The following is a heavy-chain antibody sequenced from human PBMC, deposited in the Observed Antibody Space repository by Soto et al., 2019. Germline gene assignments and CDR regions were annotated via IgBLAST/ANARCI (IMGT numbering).Heavy chain of an antibody. D-gene: IGHD1-26*01. V-gene: IGHV4-39*01. J-gene: IGHJ4*02. Sequence: QLQLQESGPGLVKPSETLSLTCSVSDGSISSSIYYWGWIRQPPGKGLEWIGNIYYSGSTYYNPSLKSRVTMSVDSSKNQFSLKLTSVTAADTAVYFCARVNVNSWFDYWGQGTLVTVSS. CDR3: ARVNVNSWFDY. CDR1: DGSISSSIYY. CDR2: IYYSGST.